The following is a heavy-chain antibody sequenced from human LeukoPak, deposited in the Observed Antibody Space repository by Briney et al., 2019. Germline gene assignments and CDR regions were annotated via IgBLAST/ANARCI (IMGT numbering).Heavy chain of an antibody. J-gene: IGHJ4*02. CDR3: ARVTLKSTTTRFTLAGDYFDY. CDR1: GYTFTSYG. CDR2: VTTYNGDT. V-gene: IGHV1-18*01. D-gene: IGHD2-2*01. Sequence: GASVKVSCKASGYTFTSYGITWVRQAPGQGLDWMGWVTTYNGDTNYAQTPQGSVTMTTDSSTSTAYIELRSLRSDDTAVYYCARVTLKSTTTRFTLAGDYFDYWGQGTLVTVSS.